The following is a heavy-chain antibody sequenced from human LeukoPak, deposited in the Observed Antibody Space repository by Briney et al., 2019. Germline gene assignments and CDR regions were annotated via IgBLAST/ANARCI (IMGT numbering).Heavy chain of an antibody. CDR3: ARERRGYSYAHSYYYYMDV. CDR1: GYSISSGYY. D-gene: IGHD5-18*01. CDR2: FYHSGST. V-gene: IGHV4-38-2*02. Sequence: TSETLSLTCTVSGYSISSGYYWGWIRQPPGKGLEWIGSFYHSGSTYSNPSLKSRVTISVDTSKNQFSLKLSSVTAADTAVYYCARERRGYSYAHSYYYYMDVWGKGTTVTVSS. J-gene: IGHJ6*03.